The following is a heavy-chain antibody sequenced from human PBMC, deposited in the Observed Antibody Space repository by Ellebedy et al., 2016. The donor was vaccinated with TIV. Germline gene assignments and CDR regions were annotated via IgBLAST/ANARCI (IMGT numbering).Heavy chain of an antibody. Sequence: GGSLRLSCSVSGFTFSSFAMGWVRQAPGKGLEWVSSISGSGSTTKYADSVRGRFTISRDNSKNTLCLHVNSLRGDETAVYYCAKSPLMVVAIGAFDMWGQGTAVTVSS. J-gene: IGHJ3*02. CDR3: AKSPLMVVAIGAFDM. D-gene: IGHD2-21*01. CDR1: GFTFSSFA. CDR2: ISGSGSTT. V-gene: IGHV3-23*01.